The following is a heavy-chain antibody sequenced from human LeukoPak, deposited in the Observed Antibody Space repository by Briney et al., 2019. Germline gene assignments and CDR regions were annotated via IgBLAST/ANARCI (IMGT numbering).Heavy chain of an antibody. CDR2: ISSSDYYI. CDR1: GFTFSSYS. V-gene: IGHV3-21*01. J-gene: IGHJ6*02. Sequence: GGSLRLSCEASGFTFSSYSMNWVRQAPGKGLEWVSSISSSDYYIYYADSVKGRFTISRDNTKNSLYLQMNSLRAEDTAVYYCAREDGMDVWRQGTTVADSS. CDR3: AREDGMDV.